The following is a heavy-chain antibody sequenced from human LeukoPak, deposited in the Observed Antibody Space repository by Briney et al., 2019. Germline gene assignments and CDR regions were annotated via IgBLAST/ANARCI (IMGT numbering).Heavy chain of an antibody. J-gene: IGHJ4*02. CDR3: ARGIQLWFYNFDY. CDR2: VNHSGST. CDR1: GGSFSGYY. V-gene: IGHV4-34*01. Sequence: SETLSLTCAVYGGSFSGYYWSWIRQPPGKGLEWIGEVNHSGSTNYNPSLKSRVTISVDTSKNQFSLKLSSVTAADTAVYYCARGIQLWFYNFDYWGQGTLVTVSS. D-gene: IGHD5-18*01.